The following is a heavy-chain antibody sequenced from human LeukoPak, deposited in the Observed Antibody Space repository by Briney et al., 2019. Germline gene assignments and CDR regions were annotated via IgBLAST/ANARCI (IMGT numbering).Heavy chain of an antibody. Sequence: SGGSLRLSCEASGFAFRTYGMTWVRQAPGEGLEWVSVISGSGGGYSTYYADSVRGRFTTSRDNSKNILFLQMSSLTVDDTAVYYCARVGVELHQPLDYWGRGTLVTVSS. J-gene: IGHJ4*02. CDR2: ISGSGGGYST. CDR3: ARVGVELHQPLDY. V-gene: IGHV3-23*01. D-gene: IGHD1-7*01. CDR1: GFAFRTYG.